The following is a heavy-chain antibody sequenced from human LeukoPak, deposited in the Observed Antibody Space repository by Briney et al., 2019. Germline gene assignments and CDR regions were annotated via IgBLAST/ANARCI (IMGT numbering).Heavy chain of an antibody. D-gene: IGHD3-9*01. J-gene: IGHJ3*02. CDR1: GFTFSSYA. CDR2: ISGSGGST. V-gene: IGHV3-23*01. Sequence: GGSLRLSCAASGFTFSSYAMSWFRQAPGKGLEWVSAISGSGGSTYYADSVKGRFTISRDNSKNALYLQMNSLRAEDTAVYYCAKGVEYDILTGYSDDAFDIWGQGTMVTVSS. CDR3: AKGVEYDILTGYSDDAFDI.